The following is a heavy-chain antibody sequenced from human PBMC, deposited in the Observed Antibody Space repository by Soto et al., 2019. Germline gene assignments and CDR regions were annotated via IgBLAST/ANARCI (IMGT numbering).Heavy chain of an antibody. CDR1: GGSVSSGNYY. J-gene: IGHJ5*02. D-gene: IGHD2-15*01. CDR3: AIALYCSGGRCLFDP. CDR2: IYYTGSS. Sequence: PSETLSLTCTVSGGSVSSGNYYWSWIRQPPGKGLERIGFIYYTGSSSYKTSLKSRVTMSLDKSNNQFSLKLTSVTAADTTVYFFAIALYCSGGRCLFDPWGQGSLVTGSS. V-gene: IGHV4-61*01.